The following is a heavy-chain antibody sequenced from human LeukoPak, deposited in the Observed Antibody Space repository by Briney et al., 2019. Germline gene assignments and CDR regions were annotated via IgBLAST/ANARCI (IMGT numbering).Heavy chain of an antibody. V-gene: IGHV3-23*01. CDR2: ISGSGGNT. J-gene: IGHJ4*02. CDR1: GFTFSSYA. Sequence: GGSLRLSCAASGFTFSSYAMTWVRQAPGKGLEWVSSISGSGGNTYYADSVRGWFTISRDNSKNTLYLQMSSLRAEDTAVYYCAKMKGITMVRGTFDYWGQGTLVTVSS. CDR3: AKMKGITMVRGTFDY. D-gene: IGHD3-10*01.